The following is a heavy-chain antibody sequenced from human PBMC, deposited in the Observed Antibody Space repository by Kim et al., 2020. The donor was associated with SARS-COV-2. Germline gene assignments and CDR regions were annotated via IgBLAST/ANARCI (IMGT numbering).Heavy chain of an antibody. CDR1: GYTFTSYA. CDR2: INTNTGNP. CDR3: ARDGLLWFGELLYYYYMDV. D-gene: IGHD3-10*01. V-gene: IGHV7-4-1*02. Sequence: ASVKVSCKASGYTFTSYAMNWVRQAPGQGLEWMGWINTNTGNPTYAQGFTGRFVFSLDTSVSTAYLQISSLKADDTAVYYCARDGLLWFGELLYYYYMDVWGKGTTVTVSS. J-gene: IGHJ6*03.